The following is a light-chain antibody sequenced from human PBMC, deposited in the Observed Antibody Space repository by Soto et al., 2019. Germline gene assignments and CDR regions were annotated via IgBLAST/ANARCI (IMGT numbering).Light chain of an antibody. CDR3: QQSYSNPPT. V-gene: IGKV1-39*01. CDR1: QGISSY. J-gene: IGKJ1*01. Sequence: IQLTQSPSSLSASVGDRVTITCRASQGISSYLAWYQQKXGKAPKLLIYAASTLQSGVPSRFRGSGSGTDFTLTISSLQPEDFEPYYCQQSYSNPPTFGQGTKVDIK. CDR2: AAS.